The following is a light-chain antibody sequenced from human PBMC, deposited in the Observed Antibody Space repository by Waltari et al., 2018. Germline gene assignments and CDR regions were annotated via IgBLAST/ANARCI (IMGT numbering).Light chain of an antibody. CDR1: QGIRNG. Sequence: AIQVTQSPSSLSASVGDRVTITCRASQGIRNGLGWYQQKPGKAPKLLIYAASSLQIGVPSRFSGSGSGTDFTLTISSLQPEDFATYYCLQDYSYPRTFGQGTKVEIK. CDR3: LQDYSYPRT. CDR2: AAS. J-gene: IGKJ1*01. V-gene: IGKV1-6*01.